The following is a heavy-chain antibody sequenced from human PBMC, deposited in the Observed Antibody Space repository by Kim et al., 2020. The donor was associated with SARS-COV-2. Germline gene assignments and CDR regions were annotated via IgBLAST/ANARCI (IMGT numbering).Heavy chain of an antibody. Sequence: GRSLRLSCAASGFTFRTYTMNWVRQAPGKGLEWVSSISTTSDYIYYADSVKGRFTSSRDNARNSLYLQMNSLRAEDTAVYFCARDTEPAGLFDYWGQGTLVTVSS. V-gene: IGHV3-21*01. CDR1: GFTFRTYT. J-gene: IGHJ4*02. D-gene: IGHD2-2*01. CDR3: ARDTEPAGLFDY. CDR2: ISTTSDYI.